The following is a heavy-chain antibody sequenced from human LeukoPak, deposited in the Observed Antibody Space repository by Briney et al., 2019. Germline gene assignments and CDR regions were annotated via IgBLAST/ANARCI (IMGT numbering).Heavy chain of an antibody. CDR3: ARVTGYYYDNNGSDAFDI. CDR2: INPDSGGT. J-gene: IGHJ3*02. CDR1: GYTFTGYC. D-gene: IGHD3-22*01. Sequence: GASVKVSCKASGYTFTGYCMHWVRQAPGQGLEWMGWINPDSGGTNYAQKFQGRVTMTRDSSISTAFMELSSLRSDDTAVYYCARVTGYYYDNNGSDAFDIWGQGTMVTVSS. V-gene: IGHV1-2*02.